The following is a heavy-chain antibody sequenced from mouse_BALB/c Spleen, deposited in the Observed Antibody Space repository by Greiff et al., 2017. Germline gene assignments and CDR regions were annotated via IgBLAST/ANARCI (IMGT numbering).Heavy chain of an antibody. V-gene: IGHV1-67*01. D-gene: IGHD1-1*01. CDR1: GYTFTDYA. Sequence: VQLQQSGPELVRPGVSVKISCQGSGYTFTDYAMHWVKQSHAKSLEWIGVISTYYGNTNYNQKFKGKATMTVDKSSSTAYMELARLTSEDSAIYYCARGIYGSSYYAMDYWGQGTSVTVSS. CDR2: ISTYYGNT. J-gene: IGHJ4*01. CDR3: ARGIYGSSYYAMDY.